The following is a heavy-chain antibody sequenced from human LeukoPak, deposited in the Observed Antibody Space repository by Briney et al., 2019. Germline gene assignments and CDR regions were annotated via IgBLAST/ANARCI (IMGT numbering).Heavy chain of an antibody. Sequence: GGSLRLSCAASGFTFSDYYMSWIRQAPGKGLEWVSYISSSGSTIYYADSVKGRFTISRDNAKNSLYLQMNSLRAEDTAVYYCARLGDIVVVPAAMPNWFDPWGQGTLVTVSS. J-gene: IGHJ5*02. CDR2: ISSSGSTI. CDR3: ARLGDIVVVPAAMPNWFDP. CDR1: GFTFSDYY. V-gene: IGHV3-11*01. D-gene: IGHD2-2*01.